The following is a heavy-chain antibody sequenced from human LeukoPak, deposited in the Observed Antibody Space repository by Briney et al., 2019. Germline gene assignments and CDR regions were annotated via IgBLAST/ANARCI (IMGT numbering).Heavy chain of an antibody. CDR3: TKTSDSDTYDYVWGSFAL. D-gene: IGHD3-16*01. Sequence: ASVKVSCEVSGYTLTDLSIHWVRQAPGKGLEWMGGYDPDDDKTIYAQKFQGRLTMTEDASADTAYMELSSLGSEDTAVYYCTKTSDSDTYDYVWGSFALWGQGTLVTVSS. CDR2: YDPDDDKT. V-gene: IGHV1-24*01. CDR1: GYTLTDLS. J-gene: IGHJ4*02.